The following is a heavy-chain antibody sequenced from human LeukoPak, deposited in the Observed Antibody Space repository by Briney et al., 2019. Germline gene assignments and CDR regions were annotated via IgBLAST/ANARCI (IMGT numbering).Heavy chain of an antibody. CDR1: GFTFSSYA. CDR2: ISDDGSSQ. V-gene: IGHV3-30-3*01. Sequence: GGSLRLSCAASGFTFSSYAVHWVRQAPGKGLEWVAVISDDGSSQNYADSVKGRFTISRDNSKNTLYLQMNSLRAEDTAVYYCARSPIGGGYSFGPFDYWGQGTLVTVSS. J-gene: IGHJ4*02. CDR3: ARSPIGGGYSFGPFDY. D-gene: IGHD5-18*01.